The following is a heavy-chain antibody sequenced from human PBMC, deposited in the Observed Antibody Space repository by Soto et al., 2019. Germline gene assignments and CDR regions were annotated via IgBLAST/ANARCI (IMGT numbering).Heavy chain of an antibody. D-gene: IGHD3-16*01. CDR3: AKDFHPSQSYALYNWFDP. Sequence: QVQLVESGGGVVQPGRSLRLSCAASGFTFSTYGMFWVRQPPGKGLEWVAAIPSDGSNKYYADSVKGRFTISRDNSKNTLVLQMDSLRTEDTAVYYCAKDFHPSQSYALYNWFDPWGQGTLVTVSS. CDR1: GFTFSTYG. J-gene: IGHJ5*02. V-gene: IGHV3-30*18. CDR2: IPSDGSNK.